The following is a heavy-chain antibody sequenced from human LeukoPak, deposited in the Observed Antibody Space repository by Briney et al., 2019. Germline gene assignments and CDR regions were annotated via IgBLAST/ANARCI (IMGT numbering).Heavy chain of an antibody. J-gene: IGHJ5*02. CDR1: GFTFNNYW. D-gene: IGHD3-3*01. CDR3: ARGRTRITIFGVAKGGWFDP. Sequence: PGGSLRLSCAASGFTFNNYWMTWVRQAPGKGLEWVAHIKQDGSEKYYVASVKGRFTISRDNARNSLYLQMNSLKAEDTAVYYCARGRTRITIFGVAKGGWFDPWGQGTLVTVSS. V-gene: IGHV3-7*01. CDR2: IKQDGSEK.